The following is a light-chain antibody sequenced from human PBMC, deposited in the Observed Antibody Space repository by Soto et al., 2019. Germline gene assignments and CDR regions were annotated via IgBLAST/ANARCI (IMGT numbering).Light chain of an antibody. Sequence: DIQLTQSPSFLSAYVGDRVAITCRASQDISSHLVWYQQKPGEAPQLLIFAASTLQSGVASRFSGSGSETGFTLTINGLQPEDFATYYCQQFNSYPITFGQGTRVDIK. CDR2: AAS. J-gene: IGKJ5*01. V-gene: IGKV1-9*01. CDR1: QDISSH. CDR3: QQFNSYPIT.